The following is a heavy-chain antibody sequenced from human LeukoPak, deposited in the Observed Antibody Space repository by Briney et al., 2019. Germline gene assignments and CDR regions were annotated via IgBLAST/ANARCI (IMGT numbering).Heavy chain of an antibody. CDR1: GVSISSSSYY. Sequence: KPSETLSLTCTVSGVSISSSSYYWGWIRQPPGKGLEWIGSIYYSGSTYYNPSLKSRVTISVDTSKNQFSLKLSSVTAADTAVYYCARDGRDNYGSGSYYEGDAFDIWGQGTMVSVSS. J-gene: IGHJ3*02. D-gene: IGHD3-10*01. CDR2: IYYSGST. CDR3: ARDGRDNYGSGSYYEGDAFDI. V-gene: IGHV4-39*07.